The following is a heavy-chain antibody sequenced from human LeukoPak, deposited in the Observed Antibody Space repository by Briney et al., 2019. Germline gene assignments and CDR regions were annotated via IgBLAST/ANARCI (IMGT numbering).Heavy chain of an antibody. CDR2: INTDGSST. CDR1: GFTFSSYW. CDR3: ATHEDYDFWSGYLYYFDY. Sequence: PGGSLRLSCAASGFTFSSYWMHWVRQAPGKGLVWVSRINTDGSSTSYADSVKGRFTISRDNAKNTLYLQMNSLRAEDTAVYCCATHEDYDFWSGYLYYFDYWGQGTLVTVSS. V-gene: IGHV3-74*01. J-gene: IGHJ4*02. D-gene: IGHD3-3*01.